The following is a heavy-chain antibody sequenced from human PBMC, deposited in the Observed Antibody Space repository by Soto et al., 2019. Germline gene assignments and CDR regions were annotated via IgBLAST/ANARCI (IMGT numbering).Heavy chain of an antibody. Sequence: EVQLVESGGGLVQPGGSLRLSCAASGFTFSSYDMHWVRQATGKGLEWVSAIGTAGDTYYPGSVKGRFTISRENAKNSLYLQMNSLRAEDTAVYYCAREGATEGTDYWGQGTLVTVSS. D-gene: IGHD1-26*01. V-gene: IGHV3-13*01. CDR1: GFTFSSYD. J-gene: IGHJ4*02. CDR3: AREGATEGTDY. CDR2: IGTAGDT.